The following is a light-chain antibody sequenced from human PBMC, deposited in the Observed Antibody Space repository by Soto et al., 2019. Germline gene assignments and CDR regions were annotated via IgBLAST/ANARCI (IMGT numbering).Light chain of an antibody. CDR1: QSVSSN. J-gene: IGKJ1*01. CDR3: QQSYRFPKT. Sequence: EIVMTQSPVTLSVSPGERATLSCRASQSVSSNLAWYQQKPGQAPSLLIYGAFTRATGIPARFSGTGSGTEFTLTISSLQPEDFATYYCQQSYRFPKTFGRGTKVEVK. CDR2: GAF. V-gene: IGKV3-15*01.